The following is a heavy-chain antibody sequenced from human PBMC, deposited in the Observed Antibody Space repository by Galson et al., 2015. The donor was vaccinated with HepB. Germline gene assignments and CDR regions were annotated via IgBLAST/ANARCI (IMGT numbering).Heavy chain of an antibody. CDR1: GFTFSSYG. Sequence: SLRLSCAASGFTFSSYGMHWVRQAPGKGLEWVAVISYDGSNKYYADSVKGRFTITRDNSKNTPYLQMNSLRAEDTAVYYCAKDRDSSGWSHFGALDYWGQGTLVTVSS. D-gene: IGHD6-19*01. CDR3: AKDRDSSGWSHFGALDY. J-gene: IGHJ4*02. CDR2: ISYDGSNK. V-gene: IGHV3-30*18.